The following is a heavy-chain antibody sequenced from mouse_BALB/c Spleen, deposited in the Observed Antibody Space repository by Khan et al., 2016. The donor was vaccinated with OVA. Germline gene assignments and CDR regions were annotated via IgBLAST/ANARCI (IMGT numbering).Heavy chain of an antibody. CDR2: VNPNTDNI. CDR1: GYSFTLDY. V-gene: IGHV1-26*01. CDR3: ARWHDFFAS. Sequence: VQLKQSGPDLVKPGASVKISCKASGYSFTLDYMSWVKQSLGKSLEWIGRVNPNTDNINYNQEFKGKAILTVDKSSNKAYMELRSLTSEDSAVYFCARWHDFFASWGQGTLVTVSA. D-gene: IGHD2-12*01. J-gene: IGHJ3*01.